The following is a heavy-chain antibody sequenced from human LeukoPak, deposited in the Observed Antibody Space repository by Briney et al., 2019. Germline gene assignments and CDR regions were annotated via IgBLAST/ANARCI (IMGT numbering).Heavy chain of an antibody. J-gene: IGHJ6*03. CDR1: GFTFSSYW. CDR3: AREGYYYYMDV. V-gene: IGHV3-74*01. Sequence: GGPLRLSCAASGFTFSSYWMHWVRQAPGKGLVWVSRINSDGSSTSYADSVKGRFTISRDNAKNTLYLQMNSLRAEDTAVYYRAREGYYYYMDVWGKGTTVTVSS. CDR2: INSDGSST.